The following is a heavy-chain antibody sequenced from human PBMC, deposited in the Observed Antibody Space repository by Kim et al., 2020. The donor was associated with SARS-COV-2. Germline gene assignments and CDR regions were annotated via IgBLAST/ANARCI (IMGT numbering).Heavy chain of an antibody. Sequence: GGSLRLSCAASGFTVSSNYMSWVRQAPGKGLEWVLVIYSGGATYYSDSVKGRFTISRHNSKNTLDLQMNSLRAEDTAVYYCARDKAGESYYYGMDVWGQGTTVTVSS. D-gene: IGHD3-10*01. CDR3: ARDKAGESYYYGMDV. J-gene: IGHJ6*02. CDR2: IYSGGAT. V-gene: IGHV3-53*04. CDR1: GFTVSSNY.